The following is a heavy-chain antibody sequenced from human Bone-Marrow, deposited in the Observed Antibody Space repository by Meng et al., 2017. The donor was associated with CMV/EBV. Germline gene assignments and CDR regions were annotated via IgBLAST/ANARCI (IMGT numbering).Heavy chain of an antibody. CDR1: GFTFSSYG. D-gene: IGHD5-12*01. V-gene: IGHV3-30*19. Sequence: PCAAPGFTFSSYGIHWVRQAPGKGLEWVAVITHDGSNKNYADSVKGRFTVSRDNSKNTLYLQMNGLRSEDTAVYYCVRDGGATVATMDAFDIWGQGTMVTVSS. CDR2: ITHDGSNK. J-gene: IGHJ3*02. CDR3: VRDGGATVATMDAFDI.